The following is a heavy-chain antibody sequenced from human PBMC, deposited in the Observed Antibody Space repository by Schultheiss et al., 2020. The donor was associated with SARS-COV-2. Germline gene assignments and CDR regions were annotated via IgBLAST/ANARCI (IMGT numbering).Heavy chain of an antibody. CDR2: IYPGDSDT. D-gene: IGHD6-6*01. Sequence: GGSLRLSCKGSGYSFTSYWIGWVRQMPGKGLEWMGIIYPGDSDTRYSPSFQGQVTISADKSISTAYLQWSSLKASDTAMYYCARRTEQLAHFDYWGQGTLVTVSS. J-gene: IGHJ4*02. CDR1: GYSFTSYW. CDR3: ARRTEQLAHFDY. V-gene: IGHV5-51*01.